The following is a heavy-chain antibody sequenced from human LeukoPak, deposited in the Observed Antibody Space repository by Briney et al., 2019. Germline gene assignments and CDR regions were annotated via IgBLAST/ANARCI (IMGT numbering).Heavy chain of an antibody. D-gene: IGHD2-15*01. Sequence: GGSLRLSCAASGFTFGTYWMSWVRQAPGKGLEWVANIDGDGSEKYFAGSVKGRFTISRDNARNSLFLQMNSLRAEDTAVYYCARARYCSSGNCYKDYWGQGSLVTVSS. CDR1: GFTFGTYW. CDR3: ARARYCSSGNCYKDY. CDR2: IDGDGSEK. V-gene: IGHV3-7*01. J-gene: IGHJ4*02.